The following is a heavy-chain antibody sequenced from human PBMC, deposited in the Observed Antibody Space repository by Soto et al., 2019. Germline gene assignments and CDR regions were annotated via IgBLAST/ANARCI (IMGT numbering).Heavy chain of an antibody. J-gene: IGHJ4*02. Sequence: QVQLQQWGAGLLKPSETLSLTCAVYGGSFSGYYWSWIRQPPGKGLEWFGEINHSGSTNYNPSLKSRVTISVDTSKNQFSLKLSSVTAADTAVYYCARSDGEGYYFDYWGQGTLVTVSS. CDR2: INHSGST. CDR3: ARSDGEGYYFDY. CDR1: GGSFSGYY. V-gene: IGHV4-34*01. D-gene: IGHD3-10*01.